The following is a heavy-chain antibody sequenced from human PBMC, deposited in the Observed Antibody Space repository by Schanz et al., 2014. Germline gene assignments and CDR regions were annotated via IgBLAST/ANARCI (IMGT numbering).Heavy chain of an antibody. D-gene: IGHD3-3*01. CDR2: IKSKIDGGTT. Sequence: EVQLLESGGGLAQPGGSLRLACAASGFNFNTYAMSWIRQAPGKGLEWVGRIKSKIDGGTTDYAAPVKGRFTISRDDSKNTLYLQMNSLKTEDTAVYYCTTVERITIFEVVPYYYYYMDVWGKGTTVTVSS. J-gene: IGHJ6*03. V-gene: IGHV3-15*01. CDR1: GFNFNTYA. CDR3: TTVERITIFEVVPYYYYYMDV.